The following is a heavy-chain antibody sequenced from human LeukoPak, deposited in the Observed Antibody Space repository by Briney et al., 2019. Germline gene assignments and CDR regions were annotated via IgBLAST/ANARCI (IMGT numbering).Heavy chain of an antibody. V-gene: IGHV3-30*18. Sequence: PGGSLRLSCAASGFTFSSYGMHWVRQAPGKGLEWVAVISYDGSNKYYADSVRGRFTISRDNSKNTLYLQMNSLRVEDTAVYYCAKGPPDSSNWYKRTEGWGQGTLVTVSS. CDR2: ISYDGSNK. CDR3: AKGPPDSSNWYKRTEG. CDR1: GFTFSSYG. D-gene: IGHD6-13*01. J-gene: IGHJ4*02.